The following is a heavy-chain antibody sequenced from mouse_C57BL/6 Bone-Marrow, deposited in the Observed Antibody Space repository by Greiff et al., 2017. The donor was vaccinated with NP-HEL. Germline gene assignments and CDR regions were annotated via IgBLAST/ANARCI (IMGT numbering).Heavy chain of an antibody. Sequence: EVQLQQSGAELVRPGASVKLSCTASGFNIKDDYMHWVKQRPEQGLEWIGWIDPENGDTEYASKFQGKATITADTSSNTAYLQLSSLTSEDTAVYYCTREVYCNLDYWGQGTTLTVSS. D-gene: IGHD2-3*01. CDR1: GFNIKDDY. J-gene: IGHJ2*01. CDR2: IDPENGDT. V-gene: IGHV14-4*01. CDR3: TREVYCNLDY.